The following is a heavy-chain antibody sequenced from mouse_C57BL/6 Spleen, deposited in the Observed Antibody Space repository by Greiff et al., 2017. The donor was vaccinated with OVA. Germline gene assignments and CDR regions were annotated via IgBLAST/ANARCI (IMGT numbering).Heavy chain of an antibody. V-gene: IGHV1-50*01. Sequence: VQLQQPGAELVKPGASVKLSCKASGYTFTSYWMQWVKQRPGQGLEWIGEIDPSDSYTNYNQKFKGKATLTVDTSSSTAYMQLSSLTSEDSAVYYCARRHYGLRYFDYWGQGTTLTVSS. J-gene: IGHJ2*01. CDR2: IDPSDSYT. CDR1: GYTFTSYW. D-gene: IGHD1-1*02. CDR3: ARRHYGLRYFDY.